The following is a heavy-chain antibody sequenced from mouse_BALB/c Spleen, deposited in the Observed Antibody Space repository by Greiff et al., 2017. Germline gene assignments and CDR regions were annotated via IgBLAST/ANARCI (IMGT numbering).Heavy chain of an antibody. CDR3: ANGVGLRENAMDD. D-gene: IGHD1-3*01. Sequence: VQLKESGPELMKPGASVKISCKASGYSFTSYYMPWVKQSHGKSLEWIGYIDPFNGGTSYNQKFKGKATLTVDKSSSTAYMHLSSLTSEDSAVYYCANGVGLRENAMDDWGQGTSVTVSS. V-gene: IGHV1S135*01. CDR1: GYSFTSYY. CDR2: IDPFNGGT. J-gene: IGHJ4*01.